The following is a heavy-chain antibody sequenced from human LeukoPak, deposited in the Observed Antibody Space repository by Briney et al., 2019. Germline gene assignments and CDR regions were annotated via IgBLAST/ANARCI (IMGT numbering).Heavy chain of an antibody. J-gene: IGHJ3*02. CDR2: INPNSGGT. V-gene: IGHV1-2*06. CDR3: ARGGDPAPPHDAFDI. CDR1: GYTFTGYY. Sequence: GSVKVSCKASGYTFTGYYMHWVRQAPGQGLEWMGRINPNSGGTNYAQKFQGRVTMTRDTSISTAYMELSRLRSDDTAVYYCARGGDPAPPHDAFDIWGQGTMVTVSS. D-gene: IGHD3-16*01.